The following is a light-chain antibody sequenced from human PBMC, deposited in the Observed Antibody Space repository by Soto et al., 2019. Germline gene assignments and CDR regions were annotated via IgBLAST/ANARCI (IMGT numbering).Light chain of an antibody. CDR2: KAS. Sequence: DIQMTQSPTSLSASVGDRVTITCRASQSINNWLAWYQQKPGKAPKLFIFKASTLEIGVPSRFSGSGSGTEFTLSISSLQPDDFATYFCQQYESFPRTFGQGTKVGIK. V-gene: IGKV1-5*03. J-gene: IGKJ1*01. CDR1: QSINNW. CDR3: QQYESFPRT.